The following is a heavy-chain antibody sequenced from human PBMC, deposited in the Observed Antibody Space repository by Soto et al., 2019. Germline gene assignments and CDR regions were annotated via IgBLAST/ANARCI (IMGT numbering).Heavy chain of an antibody. V-gene: IGHV1-69*02. CDR1: GGTFSSYT. CDR3: AKGMVVSAPGPIDH. J-gene: IGHJ4*02. CDR2: IIPILGIA. Sequence: GASVKVSCKASGGTFSSYTISWVRQAPGQGLEWMGRIIPILGIANYAQKFQGRVTITADKSTSTAYMELNSLRVEDTAEYYCAKGMVVSAPGPIDHWGQGTLVTVSS. D-gene: IGHD2-15*01.